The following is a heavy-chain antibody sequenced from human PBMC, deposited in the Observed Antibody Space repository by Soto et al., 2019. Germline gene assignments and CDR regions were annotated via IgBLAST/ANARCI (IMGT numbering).Heavy chain of an antibody. CDR3: ARVPYCTNGVCPFDY. D-gene: IGHD2-8*01. Sequence: ASVKVSCDASGYTFTSYAMHWVRQAPGQRLEWMGWINAGNGNTKYSQKFQGRVTITRDTSASTAYMELSSLRSEDTAVYYCARVPYCTNGVCPFDYWGQGTLVTVSS. V-gene: IGHV1-3*01. CDR1: GYTFTSYA. CDR2: INAGNGNT. J-gene: IGHJ4*02.